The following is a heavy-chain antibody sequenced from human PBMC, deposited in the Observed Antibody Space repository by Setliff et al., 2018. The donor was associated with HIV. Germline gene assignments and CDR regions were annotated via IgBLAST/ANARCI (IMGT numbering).Heavy chain of an antibody. CDR1: GLTFSNSI. V-gene: IGHV3-30*04. CDR2: LSSDGTGS. J-gene: IGHJ3*02. Sequence: GGSLRLSCAASGLTFSNSIFHWVRHAPDQGLDWVAVLSSDGTGSQYVDCVKGRFTISKDNSKNILYRQMDSLRVEDTAIYYGAKERYSSGRAGIFDTWGRGTMVTVSS. CDR3: AKERYSSGRAGIFDT. D-gene: IGHD2-15*01.